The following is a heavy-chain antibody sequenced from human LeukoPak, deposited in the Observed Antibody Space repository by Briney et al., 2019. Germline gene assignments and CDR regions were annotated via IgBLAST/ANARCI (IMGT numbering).Heavy chain of an antibody. V-gene: IGHV3-30-3*01. CDR3: ARGPLSGGAIQFDY. CDR1: GFTFSIYA. CDR2: MSYDGSAK. D-gene: IGHD2-21*01. Sequence: PGRSLRLSCAASGFTFSIYAMNWVRQAPGKGLEWVAVMSYDGSAKYYADSVKGRFTISRDNARNTLYLQMNSLRAEDTAVYYCARGPLSGGAIQFDYWGQGTLVTVSS. J-gene: IGHJ4*02.